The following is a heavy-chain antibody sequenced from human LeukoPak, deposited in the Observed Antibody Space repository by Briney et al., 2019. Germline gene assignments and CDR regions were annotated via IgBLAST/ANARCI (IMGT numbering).Heavy chain of an antibody. CDR1: GYTFVGYY. Sequence: ASVKVSCKASGYTFVGYYLHWVRQAPGQGLEWMAWIDPYTGNTHYAQKFQGRITVTRDTSVITTYMELSWLTSDDTARFYCAREYSASEHWGQGTLVTVSS. D-gene: IGHD5-12*01. V-gene: IGHV1-2*02. CDR2: IDPYTGNT. J-gene: IGHJ4*02. CDR3: AREYSASEH.